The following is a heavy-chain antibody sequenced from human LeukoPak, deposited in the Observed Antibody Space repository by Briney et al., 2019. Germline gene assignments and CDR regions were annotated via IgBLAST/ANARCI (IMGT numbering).Heavy chain of an antibody. V-gene: IGHV1-69*01. CDR3: ARDLACSGGSCYSGGDP. D-gene: IGHD2-15*01. Sequence: ASVKVSCKASGGTFSSYAISWVRQAPGQGLEWMGGIIPIFGTANYAQKFQGRVTITADESTSTAYMELSSLRSEDTAAYYCARDLACSGGSCYSGGDPWGQGTLVTVSS. J-gene: IGHJ5*02. CDR1: GGTFSSYA. CDR2: IIPIFGTA.